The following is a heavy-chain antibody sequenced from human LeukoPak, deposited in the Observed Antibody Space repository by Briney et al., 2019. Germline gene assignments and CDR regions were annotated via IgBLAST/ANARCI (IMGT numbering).Heavy chain of an antibody. V-gene: IGHV3-7*01. D-gene: IGHD6-13*01. J-gene: IGHJ4*02. CDR3: TTLSAAAIDY. CDR1: GFTFSNYW. Sequence: GGSLRLSCEGSGFTFSNYWTNWVRLAPGKGLEWVANINKDGSDKNYLDSVKGRFTISRDNAKNSQYLQMDSLRVEDTAVYYCTTLSAAAIDYWGQGTLVTVS. CDR2: INKDGSDK.